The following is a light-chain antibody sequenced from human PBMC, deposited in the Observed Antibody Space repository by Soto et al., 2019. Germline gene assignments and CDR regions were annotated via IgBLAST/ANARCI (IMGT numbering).Light chain of an antibody. CDR2: GTS. CDR1: QSVRKI. V-gene: IGKV3-15*01. Sequence: IVMTQSPATLLLSPGETATLSCRASQSVRKILAWYQKKPGQAPRLLIYGTSSRATGIPDRISGSRSGTEFTLTISSLQSEDFGVYYCQQFDDWPTFGQGTKVDIK. J-gene: IGKJ1*01. CDR3: QQFDDWPT.